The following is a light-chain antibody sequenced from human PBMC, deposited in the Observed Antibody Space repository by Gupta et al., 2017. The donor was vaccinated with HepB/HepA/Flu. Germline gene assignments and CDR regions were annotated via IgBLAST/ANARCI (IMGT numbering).Light chain of an antibody. CDR1: QSISSS. CDR3: HQSSSLPNT. J-gene: IGKJ2*01. V-gene: IGKV6-21*01. CDR2: YAS. Sequence: EIVLTQSPDFQSVTPKEKVTITCRASQSISSSLHWYQQKPDPSPKLLIKYASQSFSGVPSRYSGSGSGAYFTLTIHSLEAQDAATYYCHQSSSLPNTFGQGTKLEIK.